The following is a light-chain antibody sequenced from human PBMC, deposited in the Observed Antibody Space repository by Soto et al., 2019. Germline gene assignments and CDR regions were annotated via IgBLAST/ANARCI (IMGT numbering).Light chain of an antibody. CDR2: DPS. J-gene: IGKJ2*02. CDR1: RSVTAW. Sequence: DIKLPHFPSTRPAFVEDKVTTIARPTRSVTAWLAWYQQKQGKAPKLLIKDPSSLQSGLPSRFSGSGSGTEFSLTLSSLQPDDFATYYCQQYYRSCTLGQGTKVEIK. CDR3: QQYYRSCT. V-gene: IGKV1-5*02.